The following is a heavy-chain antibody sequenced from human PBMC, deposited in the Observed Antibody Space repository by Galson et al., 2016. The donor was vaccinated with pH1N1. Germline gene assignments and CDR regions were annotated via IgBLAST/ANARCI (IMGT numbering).Heavy chain of an antibody. D-gene: IGHD3-3*01. CDR1: GATFNSYG. Sequence: SVKVSCKASGATFNSYGIHWVRQAPGKGLEWMGDINPVFGTTNYAQRFQDRVTITADKSTTTAYMELSSLRSEDTAVYYCARDRSVYYYYGMDVWGQGTTVTVS. V-gene: IGHV1-69*06. CDR2: INPVFGTT. J-gene: IGHJ6*02. CDR3: ARDRSVYYYYGMDV.